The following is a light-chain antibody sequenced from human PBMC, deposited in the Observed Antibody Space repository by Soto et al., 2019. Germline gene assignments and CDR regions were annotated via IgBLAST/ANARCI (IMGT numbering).Light chain of an antibody. CDR1: SSNIGAGYD. CDR3: QSYDSSLSGSV. Sequence: QSVLTQPPSVSGAPGPRVTISCTGSSSNIGAGYDVHWYQQLPGTAPKLLIYNNSNRPSGVPDRFSGSKSGTSASLAITGLQAEDEADYYCQSYDSSLSGSVFGGGTKVTVL. V-gene: IGLV1-40*01. CDR2: NNS. J-gene: IGLJ3*02.